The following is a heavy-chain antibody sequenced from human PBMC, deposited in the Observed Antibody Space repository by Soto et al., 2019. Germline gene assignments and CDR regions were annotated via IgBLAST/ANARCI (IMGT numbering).Heavy chain of an antibody. CDR3: ARFVRSCSGTTCYTRADV. CDR1: GGSVSSDTHY. D-gene: IGHD2-2*02. V-gene: IGHV4-61*01. J-gene: IGHJ6*02. CDR2: IYSSGST. Sequence: SEPLSLTCTVSGGSVSSDTHYWSWIRQPPGKRLEWIGFIYSSGSTNYNPSLKSRVTMSVDTSKNQFSLKLRSVIVADTAVYHCARFVRSCSGTTCYTRADVWGQGTTVTVSS.